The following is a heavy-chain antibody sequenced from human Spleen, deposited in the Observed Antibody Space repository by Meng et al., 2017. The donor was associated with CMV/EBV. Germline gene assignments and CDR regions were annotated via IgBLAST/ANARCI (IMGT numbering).Heavy chain of an antibody. J-gene: IGHJ4*02. CDR3: ARDYCSSTSCYLDY. D-gene: IGHD2-2*01. CDR1: GYTFTSYG. V-gene: IGHV1-18*01. Sequence: KASGYTFTSYGISWVRQAPGQGLEWMGWISAYNGNTNCAQKLQGRVTMTTDTSTSTAYMELRSLRSDDTAVYYCARDYCSSTSCYLDYWGQGTLVTVSS. CDR2: ISAYNGNT.